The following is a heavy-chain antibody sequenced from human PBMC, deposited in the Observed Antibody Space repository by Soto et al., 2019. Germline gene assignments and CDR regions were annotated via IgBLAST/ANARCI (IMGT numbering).Heavy chain of an antibody. CDR1: GFTVSSNY. CDR3: AATYYYDSSGYYSDI. CDR2: IYSGGST. Sequence: PGGSLRLSCAASGFTVSSNYMSWVRQAPGKGLEWVSVIYSGGSTYYADSVKGRFTISRDNSKNTLYLQMNSLRAEDTAVYYCAATYYYDSSGYYSDIWGQGTVVTVSS. J-gene: IGHJ3*02. D-gene: IGHD3-22*01. V-gene: IGHV3-53*01.